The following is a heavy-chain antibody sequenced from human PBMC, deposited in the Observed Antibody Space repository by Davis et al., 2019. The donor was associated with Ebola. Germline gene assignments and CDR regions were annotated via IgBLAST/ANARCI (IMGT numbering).Heavy chain of an antibody. CDR3: ATENIGAFDI. V-gene: IGHV1-69*04. CDR1: GGTFSSYA. J-gene: IGHJ3*02. CDR2: IIPILGIA. Sequence: SVKVSCKASGGTFSSYAISWVRQAPGQGLEWMGRIIPILGIANYAQKLQGRVTMTTDTSTSTAYMELRSLRSDDTAVYYCATENIGAFDIWGQGTMVTVSS.